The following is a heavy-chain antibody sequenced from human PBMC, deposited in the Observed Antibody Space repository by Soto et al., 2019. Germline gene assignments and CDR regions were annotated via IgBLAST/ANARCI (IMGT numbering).Heavy chain of an antibody. Sequence: GGSQTLSSEASGFTFSGSPMHWVRQASWKGLEWVGRIRSKANSYATAYAASVKGRFTISRDDSKNTAYLQMNSLKTEDTAVCYCTSTDYYDNFDYWGQGTLVTAPQ. V-gene: IGHV3-73*01. CDR1: GFTFSGSP. D-gene: IGHD3-22*01. J-gene: IGHJ4*02. CDR2: IRSKANSYAT. CDR3: TSTDYYDNFDY.